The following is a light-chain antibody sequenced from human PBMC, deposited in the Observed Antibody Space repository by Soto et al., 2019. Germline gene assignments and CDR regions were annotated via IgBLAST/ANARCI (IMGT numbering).Light chain of an antibody. Sequence: QSALTQPASLSGSPGQSITISCTGTISDVGTYNYVSWYQHHPGKAPKLIIYEVSNRPSGVSNRFSGSKSGSTASLTISGLQAEDEADYHCTSYTRDTDLVFGTGTKVTV. J-gene: IGLJ1*01. V-gene: IGLV2-14*01. CDR3: TSYTRDTDLV. CDR1: ISDVGTYNY. CDR2: EVS.